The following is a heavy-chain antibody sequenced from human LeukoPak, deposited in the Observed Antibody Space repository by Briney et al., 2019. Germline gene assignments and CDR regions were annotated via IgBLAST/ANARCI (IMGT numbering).Heavy chain of an antibody. CDR2: ISGSGGST. V-gene: IGHV3-23*01. CDR3: AKDEGGYCSSTSRYSGYFQH. Sequence: PGGSLRLSCAASGFTFSSYAMSWVRQAPGKGLEWVSAISGSGGSTYYADSVKGRFTISRDNSKNTLYLQMNSLRAEDTAVYYCAKDEGGYCSSTSRYSGYFQHWGQGTLVTVSS. D-gene: IGHD2-2*01. CDR1: GFTFSSYA. J-gene: IGHJ1*01.